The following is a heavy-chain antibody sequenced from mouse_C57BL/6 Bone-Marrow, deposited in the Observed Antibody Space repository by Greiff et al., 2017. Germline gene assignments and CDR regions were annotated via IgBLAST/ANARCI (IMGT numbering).Heavy chain of an antibody. CDR3: TGPLSGSRRYDFDY. D-gene: IGHD1-1*01. CDR2: IRLKSDNYAT. V-gene: IGHV6-3*01. J-gene: IGHJ2*01. Sequence: EVKLEESGGGLVQPGGSMKLSCVASGFTFSNYWMNWVRQSPEKGLEWVGRIRLKSDNYATHYAESVKGRFTISRDDSESSVYLQMNHLRAEDAGIYSFTGPLSGSRRYDFDYWGQGTTLTVSS. CDR1: GFTFSNYW.